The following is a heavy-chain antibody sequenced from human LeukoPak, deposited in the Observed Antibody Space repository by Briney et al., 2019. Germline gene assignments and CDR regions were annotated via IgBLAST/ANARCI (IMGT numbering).Heavy chain of an antibody. J-gene: IGHJ6*03. Sequence: ASMKVSCKASGYLFTGFALHWVRQAPGQGLEWMGWINPDSGGTRYAQKFHDRVTMTTDTSISTAYLELRSLKSDDTAIYYCARDAPYHYYYLDVWGRGTTVIISS. CDR3: ARDAPYHYYYLDV. CDR2: INPDSGGT. V-gene: IGHV1-2*02. CDR1: GYLFTGFA.